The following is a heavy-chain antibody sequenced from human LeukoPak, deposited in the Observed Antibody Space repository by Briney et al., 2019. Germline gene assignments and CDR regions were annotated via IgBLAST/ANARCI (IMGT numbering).Heavy chain of an antibody. Sequence: SETLSLTCTVSGGSISSYYWSWIRQPPGKGLEWIGHMFYSGTTNYNPSLKSRVTISVDTSKKQFSLKLSSVTAADTAVYYCAREPYGSGTENYYYMDVWGKGTTATVSS. CDR2: MFYSGTT. CDR3: AREPYGSGTENYYYMDV. V-gene: IGHV4-59*12. J-gene: IGHJ6*03. D-gene: IGHD3-10*01. CDR1: GGSISSYY.